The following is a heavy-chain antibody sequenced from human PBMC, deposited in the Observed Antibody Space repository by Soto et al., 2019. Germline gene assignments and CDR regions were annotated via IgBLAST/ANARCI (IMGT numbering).Heavy chain of an antibody. CDR2: ISAYNGNT. CDR3: ARVPTIFGVVANWFDP. Sequence: GASVKVSCKASGYTFTSYGISCVRQAPGQGLEWMGWISAYNGNTNYAQKLQGRVTMTTDTSTSTAYMELRSLRSDDTAVYYCARVPTIFGVVANWFDPWGQGTLVTVSS. D-gene: IGHD3-3*01. J-gene: IGHJ5*02. V-gene: IGHV1-18*01. CDR1: GYTFTSYG.